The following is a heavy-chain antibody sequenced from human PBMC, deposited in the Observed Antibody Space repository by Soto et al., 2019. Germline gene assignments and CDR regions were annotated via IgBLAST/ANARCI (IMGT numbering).Heavy chain of an antibody. CDR1: GFTFSRYS. J-gene: IGHJ5*02. Sequence: GGSLTLSCAASGFTFSRYSMYWDRQAPGKGLEWASYISSSSSTIYYADSVKGRFTISRDNAKNSLYLQMNSLRDEDTAVYYCARENYGDYLKWFDPWGQGTLVTVSS. CDR2: ISSSSSTI. V-gene: IGHV3-48*02. D-gene: IGHD4-17*01. CDR3: ARENYGDYLKWFDP.